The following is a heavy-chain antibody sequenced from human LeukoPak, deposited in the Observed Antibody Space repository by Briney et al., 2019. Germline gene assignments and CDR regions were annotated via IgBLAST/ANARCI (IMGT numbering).Heavy chain of an antibody. CDR3: ARGGGDYYYGMDV. D-gene: IGHD4-17*01. J-gene: IGHJ6*02. V-gene: IGHV3-7*01. Sequence: GGSLRLSCAASGFTFSSYWMSWVRQAPGKGLEWVANIKQDGSEKYYVDSVKGRFTISRDNAKNSLYLQMNSLRAEDTAVYYCARGGGDYYYGMDVWGQGTTVTVSS. CDR1: GFTFSSYW. CDR2: IKQDGSEK.